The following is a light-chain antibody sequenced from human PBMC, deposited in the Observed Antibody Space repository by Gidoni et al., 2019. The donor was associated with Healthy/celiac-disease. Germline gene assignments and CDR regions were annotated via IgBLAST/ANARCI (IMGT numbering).Light chain of an antibody. CDR2: AAS. CDR3: QQYYSYPRT. V-gene: IGKV1-8*01. CDR1: QGISSY. J-gene: IGKJ1*01. Sequence: ATRMTLSPSSCSASTGDRVTIICRASQGISSYLAWYQLKPGKAPKLLIYAASTLQSGVPSGFSGSGSGTDFTLTISCLQSEEFATYYCQQYYSYPRTFXQXTKLEIK.